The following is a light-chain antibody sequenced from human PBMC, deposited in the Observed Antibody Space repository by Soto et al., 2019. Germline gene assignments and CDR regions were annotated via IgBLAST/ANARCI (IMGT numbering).Light chain of an antibody. CDR1: QSVSSTY. J-gene: IGKJ3*01. CDR2: GAS. V-gene: IGKV3-20*01. CDR3: QQYGSPIT. Sequence: EIVLTQSPGTLSLSPGERATLSCRASQSVSSTYLAWYQQKPGQAPRLLIYGASSRATGIPDRFSGSGSGTDFTLTINRLEPEDFAVYYCQQYGSPITFGPGNKVDIK.